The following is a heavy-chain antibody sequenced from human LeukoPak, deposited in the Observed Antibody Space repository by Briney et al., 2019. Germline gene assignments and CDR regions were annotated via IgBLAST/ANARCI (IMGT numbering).Heavy chain of an antibody. CDR2: IYYSGST. D-gene: IGHD1-7*01. V-gene: IGHV4-30-4*01. CDR3: ARGYMGTTDY. CDR1: GGSISSGDYY. Sequence: SETLSLTCTVSGGSISSGDYYWSWIRQPPGKGLEWIGYIYYSGSTYYNPSLESRVTISVDTSKNQLSLQLNSVTPEDTAVYYCARGYMGTTDYWGQGTLVIVSS. J-gene: IGHJ4*02.